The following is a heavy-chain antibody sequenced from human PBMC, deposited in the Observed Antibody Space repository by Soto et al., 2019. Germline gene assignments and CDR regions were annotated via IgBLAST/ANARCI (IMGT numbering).Heavy chain of an antibody. D-gene: IGHD3-22*01. V-gene: IGHV2-70*01. Sequence: SGPTLVNPTQTLTLTCTFSGFSLSTSGMCVSWIRQPPGKALEWLALIDWDDDKYYSTSLKTRLTISKDTSKNQVVLTMTNMDPVDTATYYCARMRYFDSSGYYGQGPYYRGKRTLVPISS. J-gene: IGHJ4*02. CDR1: GFSLSTSGMC. CDR3: ARMRYFDSSGYYGQGPYY. CDR2: IDWDDDK.